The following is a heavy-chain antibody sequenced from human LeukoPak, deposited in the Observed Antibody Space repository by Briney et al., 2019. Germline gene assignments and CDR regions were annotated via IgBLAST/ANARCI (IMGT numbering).Heavy chain of an antibody. CDR3: ARYKWIQLWFSFDY. V-gene: IGHV4-34*01. CDR2: INHSGST. Sequence: SETLSLTCAVYGGSFSGYYWSWIRQPPGKGLEWIGEINHSGSTNYNPSLKSRVTISADTSKNQFSLKLSPVTAADTAVYYCARYKWIQLWFSFDYWGQGTLVTVSS. CDR1: GGSFSGYY. J-gene: IGHJ4*02. D-gene: IGHD5-18*01.